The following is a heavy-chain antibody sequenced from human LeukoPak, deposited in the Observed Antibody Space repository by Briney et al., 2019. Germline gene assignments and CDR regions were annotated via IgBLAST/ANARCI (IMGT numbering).Heavy chain of an antibody. D-gene: IGHD6-13*01. V-gene: IGHV3-15*01. J-gene: IGHJ4*02. CDR2: IKSKTDGWTT. CDR1: GFTFSNAW. Sequence: PGGSLRLSRAASGFTFSNAWMSWVRQAPGKGLEWVGRIKSKTDGWTTDYAAPVKGRFTISRDDSKNMLYLQMSSLKTEDTAVYYCTTAGGTWGQGTLVTVSS. CDR3: TTAGGT.